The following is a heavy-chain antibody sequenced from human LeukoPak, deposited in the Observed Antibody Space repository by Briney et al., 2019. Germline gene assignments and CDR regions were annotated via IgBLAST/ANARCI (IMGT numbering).Heavy chain of an antibody. D-gene: IGHD3-3*01. CDR1: GFTFSSYA. Sequence: QPGGSLRLSCAASGFTFSSYAMHWVRQAPGKGLEYVSAISSNGGSTYYANSVKGRFTISRDNAKNSLYLQMNSLRAEDTAVYYCAREYDPFGVVISDYWGQGTLVTVSS. V-gene: IGHV3-64*01. J-gene: IGHJ4*02. CDR3: AREYDPFGVVISDY. CDR2: ISSNGGST.